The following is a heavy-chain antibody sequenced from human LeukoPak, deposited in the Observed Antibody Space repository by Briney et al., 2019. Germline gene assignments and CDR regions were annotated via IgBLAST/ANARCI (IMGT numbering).Heavy chain of an antibody. CDR3: ARSNKGLLWFGELRSRNFDY. CDR2: MNPNSGNT. Sequence: ASVKVSCKASGYTFTSYDINWVRQATGQGLEWMGWMNPNSGNTGYAQKLQGRVTMTRNTSISTAYMELSSLRSEDTAVYYCARSNKGLLWFGELRSRNFDYWGQGTLVTVSS. CDR1: GYTFTSYD. V-gene: IGHV1-8*01. J-gene: IGHJ4*02. D-gene: IGHD3-10*01.